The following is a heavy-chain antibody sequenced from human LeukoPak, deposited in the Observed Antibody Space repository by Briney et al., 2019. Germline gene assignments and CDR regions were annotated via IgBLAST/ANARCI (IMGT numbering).Heavy chain of an antibody. CDR2: IYYSGST. V-gene: IGHV4-61*08. CDR3: ARHSGYDLNPLLVEMATIYFDY. Sequence: SETLSLTCTVSGGSIDSGDDYWSWIRQPPGKGLEWIGYIYYSGSTNYNPSLKSRVTISVDTSKNQFSLKLSSVTAADTAVYYCARHSGYDLNPLLVEMATIYFDYWGQGTLVTVSS. D-gene: IGHD5-24*01. CDR1: GGSIDSGDDY. J-gene: IGHJ4*02.